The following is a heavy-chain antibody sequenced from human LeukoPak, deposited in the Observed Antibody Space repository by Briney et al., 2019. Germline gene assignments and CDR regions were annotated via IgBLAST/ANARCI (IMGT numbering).Heavy chain of an antibody. CDR3: ASHPIGVY. V-gene: IGHV3-7*01. Sequence: PGGSLRLSWAASGFTFSSYWMSWVRQAPGKGLEWAANTKQEGSEKYYVDSVKGRFTISRDKAKNSLYLQMNSLRAEDTAVYYCASHPIGVYWGQGTLVTVSS. J-gene: IGHJ4*02. CDR1: GFTFSSYW. CDR2: TKQEGSEK. D-gene: IGHD1-26*01.